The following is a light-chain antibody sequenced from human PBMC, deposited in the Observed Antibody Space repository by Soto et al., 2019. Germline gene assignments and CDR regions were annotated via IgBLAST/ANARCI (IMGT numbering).Light chain of an antibody. CDR2: AAS. CDR3: QQSYSIPRLT. CDR1: QNISNY. Sequence: DMQMTQSPSSLSASVGDRVSITCRSSQNISNYLHWYQQRPGKAPKLLIYAASNLRSRVPSRFSGSGSGTDFTLTISSLQSEDFATYYCQQSYSIPRLTFGPGTRVEIK. V-gene: IGKV1-39*01. J-gene: IGKJ3*01.